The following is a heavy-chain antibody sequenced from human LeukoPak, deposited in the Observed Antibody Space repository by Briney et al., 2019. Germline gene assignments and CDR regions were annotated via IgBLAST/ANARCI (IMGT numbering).Heavy chain of an antibody. J-gene: IGHJ4*02. CDR1: EFTFSNYA. V-gene: IGHV3-23*01. Sequence: GGSLRLSCAASEFTFSNYAMSWVRQAPGKGLEWVSTLSGDSRGTNYADSVRGRFAVSRDNSKNTLYLQMSNLRAEDTAIYYCAIEAFYLTWWWGQGTLVTVSS. CDR3: AIEAFYLTWW. CDR2: LSGDSRGT. D-gene: IGHD2-8*02.